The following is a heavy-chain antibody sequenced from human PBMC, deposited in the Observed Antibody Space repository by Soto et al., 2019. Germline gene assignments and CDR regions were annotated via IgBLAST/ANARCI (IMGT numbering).Heavy chain of an antibody. Sequence: PVKVSCKASGGTFSSYAISWVRQAPGQGLEWMGGIIPIFGTANYAQKFQGRVTITADESTSTAYMELSSLRSEDTAVYYCARQRDYYDSSGLGWFDPWGQGTLVTVSS. CDR2: IIPIFGTA. CDR3: ARQRDYYDSSGLGWFDP. D-gene: IGHD3-22*01. V-gene: IGHV1-69*13. CDR1: GGTFSSYA. J-gene: IGHJ5*02.